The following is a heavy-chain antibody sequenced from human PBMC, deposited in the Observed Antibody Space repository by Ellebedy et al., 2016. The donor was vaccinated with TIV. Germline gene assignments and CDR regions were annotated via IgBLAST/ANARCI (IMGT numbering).Heavy chain of an antibody. CDR2: FYSDGRT. CDR3: ARVRGRSEPYAMDV. J-gene: IGHJ6*02. CDR1: GLTVSSNY. Sequence: PGGSLRLSCAASGLTVSSNYMNWVRQAPGKGLEWVSVFYSDGRTYFADSVKGRFTVSRDITRNTLYLQMNSLRAEDTAVYFCARVRGRSEPYAMDVWGQGTTVTVSS. V-gene: IGHV3-66*01. D-gene: IGHD1-14*01.